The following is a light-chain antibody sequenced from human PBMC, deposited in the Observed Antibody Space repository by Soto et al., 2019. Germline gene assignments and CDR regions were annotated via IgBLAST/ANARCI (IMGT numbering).Light chain of an antibody. V-gene: IGLV2-14*03. CDR3: SSYTSSSTPV. CDR1: SSDVGGYNY. Sequence: QSLLPQPASVSGSPGQSITISCTGTSSDVGGYNYVSWYQQHPGKAPKLMIYDVSNRPSGVSNRFSGSKSGNTASLTISGLQAEDEADYYCSSYTSSSTPVFGTGTKVTVL. CDR2: DVS. J-gene: IGLJ1*01.